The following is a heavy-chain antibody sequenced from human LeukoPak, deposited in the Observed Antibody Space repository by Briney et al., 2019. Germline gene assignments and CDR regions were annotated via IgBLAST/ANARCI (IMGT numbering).Heavy chain of an antibody. Sequence: GGSLRLSCAASGFTFSTYGMSWVRQAPGKGLDWVSAISGSGGRTSYADSVAGRFTVSRDNSKNTLYLQMNSLRAEDTAVYYCAKVPSSSMVRGVITFDYWGQGTLVTVSS. D-gene: IGHD3-10*01. V-gene: IGHV3-23*01. CDR1: GFTFSTYG. CDR3: AKVPSSSMVRGVITFDY. J-gene: IGHJ4*02. CDR2: ISGSGGRT.